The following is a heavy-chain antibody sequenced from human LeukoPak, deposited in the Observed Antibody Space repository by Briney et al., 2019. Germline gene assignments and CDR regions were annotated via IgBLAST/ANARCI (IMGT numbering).Heavy chain of an antibody. D-gene: IGHD3-22*01. CDR2: IYYSGST. V-gene: IGHV4-39*07. CDR1: GVSISSSSYY. J-gene: IGHJ6*03. CDR3: ARESSSSGYYLNYYYYYMDV. Sequence: PSETLSLTCTVSGVSISSSSYYWGWIRQPPGKGLEWIGSIYYSGSTYYNPSLKSRVTISVDTSKNQFSLKLSSVTAADTAVYYCARESSSSGYYLNYYYYYMDVWGKGTTVTVSS.